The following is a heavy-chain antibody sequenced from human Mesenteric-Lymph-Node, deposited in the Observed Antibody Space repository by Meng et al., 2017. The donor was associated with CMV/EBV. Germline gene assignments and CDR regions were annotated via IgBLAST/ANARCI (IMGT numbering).Heavy chain of an antibody. CDR2: IRNKANNYTT. CDR3: TASGYCRSSSCDG. CDR1: GFTVSSNY. D-gene: IGHD2-15*01. Sequence: GGSLRLSCAASGFTVSSNYMSWVRQAPGEGLEWVGRIRNKANNYTTEYAASVKGRFTISRDDSKDSLYLQMNSLKPEDTAVYYCTASGYCRSSSCDGWGQGTLVTVSS. V-gene: IGHV3-72*01. J-gene: IGHJ4*02.